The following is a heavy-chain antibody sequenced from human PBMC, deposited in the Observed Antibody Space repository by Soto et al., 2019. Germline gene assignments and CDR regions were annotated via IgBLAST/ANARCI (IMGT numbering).Heavy chain of an antibody. Sequence: SVKVSCKASGYMFITYGFTWVRQAPVQGLEWMGGIIPIFGTANYAQKFQGRVTITAAESKSTAYMELSSLRSEDTAVYYCARGLGETYYYDSSDYHFGFAFDYSGQGTLVTVSS. CDR2: IIPIFGTA. CDR1: GYMFITYG. D-gene: IGHD3-22*01. V-gene: IGHV1-69*13. J-gene: IGHJ4*02. CDR3: ARGLGETYYYDSSDYHFGFAFDY.